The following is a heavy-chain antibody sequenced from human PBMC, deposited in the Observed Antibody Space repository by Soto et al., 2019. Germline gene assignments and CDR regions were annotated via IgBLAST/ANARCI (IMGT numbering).Heavy chain of an antibody. D-gene: IGHD3-3*01. V-gene: IGHV4-39*07. CDR3: ARGSQGDFWSGHQGWFDP. Sequence: SETLSLTCTVSGGSISSSSYYWGWIRQPPGKGLEWIGSIYYSGSTYYNPSLTSRLTISVDTSKNQFSLKLSSVTAADTAVYYCARGSQGDFWSGHQGWFDPWGQGTLVTVSS. J-gene: IGHJ5*02. CDR2: IYYSGST. CDR1: GGSISSSSYY.